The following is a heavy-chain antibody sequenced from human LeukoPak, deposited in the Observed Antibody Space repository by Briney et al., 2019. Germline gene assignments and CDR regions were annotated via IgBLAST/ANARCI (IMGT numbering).Heavy chain of an antibody. J-gene: IGHJ4*02. CDR2: INHSGST. CDR1: GGSFSGYY. V-gene: IGHV4-34*01. Sequence: SETLSLTCAVYGGSFSGYYWSWIRQPPGKGLEWIGEINHSGSTNYNPSLKSRVTISVDTSKNQFSLELSSVTAADTAVYYCARSEIAVGSFDYWGQGTLVTVSS. CDR3: ARSEIAVGSFDY. D-gene: IGHD6-19*01.